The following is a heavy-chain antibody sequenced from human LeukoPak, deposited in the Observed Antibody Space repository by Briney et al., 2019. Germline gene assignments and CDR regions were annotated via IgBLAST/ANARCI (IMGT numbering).Heavy chain of an antibody. D-gene: IGHD1-14*01. CDR2: IRYDGSNK. CDR3: ARDPDGINYFDY. CDR1: GFTFSNYG. Sequence: PGGSLRLSCAASGFTFSNYGMHWVRQAPGKGLEWVAFIRYDGSNKYYADSVKGRFTISRDNAKNSLYLQMNSLRAEDTAVYYCARDPDGINYFDYWGQGTLVTVSS. V-gene: IGHV3-30*02. J-gene: IGHJ4*02.